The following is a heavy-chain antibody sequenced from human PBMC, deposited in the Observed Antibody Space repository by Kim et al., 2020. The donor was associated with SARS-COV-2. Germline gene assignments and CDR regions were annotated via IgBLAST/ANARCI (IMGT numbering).Heavy chain of an antibody. CDR1: GFTFSSYG. J-gene: IGHJ6*02. D-gene: IGHD5-18*01. CDR3: ARSCAPAGYSYGYGVYYYYGMDV. V-gene: IGHV3-33*05. Sequence: GGSLRLSCAASGFTFSSYGMHWVRQAPGKGLEWVAVISYDGSNKYYADSVKGRFTISRDNSKNTLYLQMNSLRAEDTAVYYCARSCAPAGYSYGYGVYYYYGMDVWGQGTTVTVSS. CDR2: ISYDGSNK.